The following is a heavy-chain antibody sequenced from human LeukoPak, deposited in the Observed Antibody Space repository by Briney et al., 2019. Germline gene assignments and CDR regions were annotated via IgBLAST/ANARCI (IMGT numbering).Heavy chain of an antibody. J-gene: IGHJ6*03. V-gene: IGHV3-20*01. CDR1: GFTFSSYS. Sequence: GGSLRLSCAASGFTFSSYSMNWVRQAPGKGLEWVSGINWNGGSTGYADSVKGRFTISRDNAKNSLYLQMNSLRAEDTALYHCARTLYGSGIVLYYYYMDVWGKGTTVTISS. D-gene: IGHD3-10*01. CDR2: INWNGGST. CDR3: ARTLYGSGIVLYYYYMDV.